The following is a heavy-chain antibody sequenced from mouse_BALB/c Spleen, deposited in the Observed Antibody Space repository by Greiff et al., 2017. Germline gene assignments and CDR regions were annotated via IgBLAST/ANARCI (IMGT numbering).Heavy chain of an antibody. Sequence: EVQLVESGGGLVKLGGSLKLSCAASGFTFSSYYMSWVRQTPEKRLELVAAINSNGGSTYYPDTVKGRFTISRDNAKNTLYLQMSSLKSEDTALYYCARRGNYFYAMDYWGQGTSVTVSS. CDR3: ARRGNYFYAMDY. CDR2: INSNGGST. D-gene: IGHD2-1*01. V-gene: IGHV5-6-2*01. J-gene: IGHJ4*01. CDR1: GFTFSSYY.